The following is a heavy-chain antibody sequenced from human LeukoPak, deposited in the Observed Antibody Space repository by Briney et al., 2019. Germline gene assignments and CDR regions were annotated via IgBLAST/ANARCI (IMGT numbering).Heavy chain of an antibody. Sequence: SETLSLTCAVSGGSISSYYWSWIRQPPGKGLEWIGYIYYSGSTNYNPSLKSRVTISVDTSKNQFSLKLSSVTAADTAVYYCARFMTTVSYGLDYWGQGTLVTVSS. V-gene: IGHV4-59*01. CDR1: GGSISSYY. CDR2: IYYSGST. D-gene: IGHD4-17*01. CDR3: ARFMTTVSYGLDY. J-gene: IGHJ4*02.